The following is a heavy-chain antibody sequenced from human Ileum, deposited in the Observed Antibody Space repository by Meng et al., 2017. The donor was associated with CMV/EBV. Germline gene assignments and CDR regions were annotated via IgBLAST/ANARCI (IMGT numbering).Heavy chain of an antibody. D-gene: IGHD6-13*01. CDR2: IYYSGST. CDR1: GASIGSGMYY. V-gene: IGHV4-39*07. CDR3: AGDWGPYSSRGYFDP. Sequence: QASGPVLLTPSVPRITTRSATGASIGSGMYYCAWIRQSSAKGLEWIGSIYYSGSTYNNPSLKSRVTMSVDTFKNQFSLKLTSVTAADTAVYYCAGDWGPYSSRGYFDPWGQGTLVTVSS. J-gene: IGHJ5*02.